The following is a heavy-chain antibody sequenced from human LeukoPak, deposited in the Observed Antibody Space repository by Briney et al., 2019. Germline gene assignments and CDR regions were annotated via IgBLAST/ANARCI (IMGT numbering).Heavy chain of an antibody. CDR1: EFTFSSYG. D-gene: IGHD4-17*01. CDR2: ISYDGSNK. Sequence: QPGGSLRLSCAASEFTFSSYGMHWVRQAPGKGLEWVAVISYDGSNKYYADSVKGRFTISRDNSKNTLYLQMNSLRAEDTAVYYCANLMGRYDYGDYEDYWGQGTLVTVSS. CDR3: ANLMGRYDYGDYEDY. V-gene: IGHV3-30*18. J-gene: IGHJ4*02.